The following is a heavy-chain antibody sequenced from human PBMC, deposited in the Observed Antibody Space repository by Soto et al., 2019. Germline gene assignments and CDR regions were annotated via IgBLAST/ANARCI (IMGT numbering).Heavy chain of an antibody. D-gene: IGHD3-16*02. CDR2: IYSGGST. J-gene: IGHJ6*03. CDR3: ATTINYDYIWGSYRHYYYYYMDV. Sequence: PGGSLRLSCAASGFTVSSNYMSWVRQAPGKGLEWVSVIYSGGSTYYADSVKGRFTIPRDNSKNTLYLQMNSLRAEDTAVYYCATTINYDYIWGSYRHYYYYYMDVWGKGTTVTVSS. V-gene: IGHV3-66*01. CDR1: GFTVSSNY.